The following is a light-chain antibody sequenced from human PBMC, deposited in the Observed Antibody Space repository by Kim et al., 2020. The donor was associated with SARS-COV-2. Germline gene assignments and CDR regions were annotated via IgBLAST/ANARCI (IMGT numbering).Light chain of an antibody. CDR2: EDN. Sequence: GSPGKTVTISCTRSSGRMASNLVQWYQQRPGSAPTSVIYEDNQRPSWVPDRFSGSIDDSSNSASLTISGLKTEDEADYYCQSGRLFGGGTQLTVL. V-gene: IGLV6-57*03. CDR3: QSGRL. CDR1: SGRMASNL. J-gene: IGLJ2*01.